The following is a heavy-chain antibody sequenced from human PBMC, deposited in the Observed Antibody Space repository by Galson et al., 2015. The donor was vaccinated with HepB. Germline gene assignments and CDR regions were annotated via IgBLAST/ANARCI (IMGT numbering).Heavy chain of an antibody. CDR2: ISAYNGNT. V-gene: IGHV1-18*01. D-gene: IGHD6-19*01. CDR1: GYTFTSYG. CDR3: ARDTVEIAVAGTFDDYYYYGMDV. Sequence: SVKVSCKASGYTFTSYGISWVRQAPGQGLEWMGWISAYNGNTNYAQKLQGRVTMTTDTSTSTAYMELRSPRSDDTAVYYCARDTVEIAVAGTFDDYYYYGMDVWGQGTTVTVSS. J-gene: IGHJ6*02.